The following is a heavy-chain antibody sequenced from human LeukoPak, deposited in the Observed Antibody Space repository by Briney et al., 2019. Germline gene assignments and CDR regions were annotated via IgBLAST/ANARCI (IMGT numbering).Heavy chain of an antibody. CDR3: ARCLHYYGCLGYFDH. CDR1: GDSVSSTSAA. Sequence: SQTLSLTCALSGDSVSSTSAAWNWIRQSPSRGLEWLGRTYFLSKWYTNYAPLVESRVSINPDTSKNQFSLQLHSLTPEDTAVYYCARCLHYYGCLGYFDHWGQGILVTVSS. J-gene: IGHJ4*02. CDR2: TYFLSKWYT. D-gene: IGHD3-10*01. V-gene: IGHV6-1*01.